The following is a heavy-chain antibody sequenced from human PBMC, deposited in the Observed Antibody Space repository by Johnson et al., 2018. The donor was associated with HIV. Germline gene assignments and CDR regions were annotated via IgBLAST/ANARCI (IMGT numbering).Heavy chain of an antibody. V-gene: IGHV3-30*14. D-gene: IGHD5-12*01. CDR2: ISYDGSSK. J-gene: IGHJ3*01. CDR3: ASGYDDGF. Sequence: QVQLVESGGGVVQPGRSLRLSCVASGFTFSSYAMHWVQVPGKGLEWVAAISYDGSSKYYPDAVKGRFTISRDNSKNTLSLQMNSLRVEDTAVYYCASGYDDGFWGQGTMVTVSS. CDR1: GFTFSSYA.